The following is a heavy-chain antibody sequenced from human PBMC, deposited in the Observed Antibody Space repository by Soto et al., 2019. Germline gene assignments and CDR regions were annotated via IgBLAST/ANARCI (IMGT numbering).Heavy chain of an antibody. Sequence: SGPTLVNPTQTLTLTCTFSGFSLSTSGMCVSWIRQPPGKALEWLALIDWDDDKYYSTSLKTRLTISKDTSKNQVVLTMTNMDPVDTATYYCARPPRGYGDYYFDYWGQGTLVTVSS. V-gene: IGHV2-70*01. CDR2: IDWDDDK. CDR3: ARPPRGYGDYYFDY. D-gene: IGHD4-17*01. CDR1: GFSLSTSGMC. J-gene: IGHJ4*02.